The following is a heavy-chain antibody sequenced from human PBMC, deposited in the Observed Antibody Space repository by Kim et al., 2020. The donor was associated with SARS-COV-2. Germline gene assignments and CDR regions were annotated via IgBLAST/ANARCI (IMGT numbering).Heavy chain of an antibody. CDR3: AMGKEDYYDSSGPS. D-gene: IGHD3-22*01. Sequence: GGSLRLSCAASGFTFSSYSMNWVRQAPGKGLEWVSSISSSSSHIYYADSVKGRFTISRDNAKNSLYLQMNSLRAEDTAVYYCAMGKEDYYDSSGPSWGQGTLVTVSS. CDR2: ISSSSSHI. CDR1: GFTFSSYS. J-gene: IGHJ5*02. V-gene: IGHV3-21*01.